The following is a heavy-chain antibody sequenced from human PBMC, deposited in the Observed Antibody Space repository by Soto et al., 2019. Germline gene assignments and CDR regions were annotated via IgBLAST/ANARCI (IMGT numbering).Heavy chain of an antibody. CDR3: AKEYGSTWIDH. CDR2: MSYDGTKE. Sequence: QVELVESGGGVVQPGRSLRLSCAASGFTFSTYGMHWVRQAPGKGLEWVAAMSYDGTKEYYVDSVKGRFTISRGNSRNTLFLQLNSLRAEDTAVYYCAKEYGSTWIDHWGQGTLVTVSS. CDR1: GFTFSTYG. D-gene: IGHD6-13*01. J-gene: IGHJ4*02. V-gene: IGHV3-30*18.